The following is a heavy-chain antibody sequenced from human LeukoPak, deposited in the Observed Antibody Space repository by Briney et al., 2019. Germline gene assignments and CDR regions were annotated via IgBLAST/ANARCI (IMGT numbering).Heavy chain of an antibody. D-gene: IGHD6-13*01. CDR1: GGSFSGYY. CDR2: INHSGST. J-gene: IGHJ4*02. V-gene: IGHV4-34*01. Sequence: ETLSLTCAVYGGSFSGYYWSWIRQPPGKGLEWIGEINHSGSTNYNPSLKSRVTISVDTSKNQFSLKLSSVTAADTAVYYCATNPKYSSSWIFDYWGQGTLVTVSS. CDR3: ATNPKYSSSWIFDY.